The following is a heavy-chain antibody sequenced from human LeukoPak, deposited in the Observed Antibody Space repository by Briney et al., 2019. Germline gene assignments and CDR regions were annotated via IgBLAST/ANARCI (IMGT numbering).Heavy chain of an antibody. CDR1: GYTFTSYD. Sequence: ASVKVSCKASGYTFTSYDINWVRQAPGQGLEWMGWMNPNSSNTGYAQKFQGRVTITRNTSINPAYMQLNSLRSEDTAEYYCARPAAASKVDYYYYFDVWGKGTTVTVSS. D-gene: IGHD6-13*01. J-gene: IGHJ6*03. V-gene: IGHV1-8*01. CDR2: MNPNSSNT. CDR3: ARPAAASKVDYYYYFDV.